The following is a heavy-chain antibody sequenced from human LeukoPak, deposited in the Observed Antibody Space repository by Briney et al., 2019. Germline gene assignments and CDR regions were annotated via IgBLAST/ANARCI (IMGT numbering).Heavy chain of an antibody. V-gene: IGHV4-59*01. D-gene: IGHD3-22*01. CDR3: ARGADSSGYYSIFYFDY. CDR2: IYYSGCT. J-gene: IGHJ4*02. Sequence: TSETLSLTCTVSGGSISSDYWNWIRQPPGKGLEWIGYIYYSGCTNYNPSLKTRVTISVDSSKNQFSLELSSVTAADTAVYYCARGADSSGYYSIFYFDYWGQGTLVTVSS. CDR1: GGSISSDY.